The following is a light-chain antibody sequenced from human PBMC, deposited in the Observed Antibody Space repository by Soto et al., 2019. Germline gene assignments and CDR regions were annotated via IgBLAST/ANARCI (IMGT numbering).Light chain of an antibody. Sequence: VFLTPSPATLSLSPGERAVVSCWASPSVNSLLAWYQHKPGQAPRLLIYRASTRATDTPDRFSGSGFGTDFALTISSLHSEDSAVYYWQQYNKWPITFGQGTRLEI. CDR2: RAS. CDR3: QQYNKWPIT. CDR1: PSVNSL. V-gene: IGKV3-15*01. J-gene: IGKJ5*01.